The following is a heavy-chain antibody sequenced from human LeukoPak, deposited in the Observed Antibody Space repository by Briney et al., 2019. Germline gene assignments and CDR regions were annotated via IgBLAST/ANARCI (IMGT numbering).Heavy chain of an antibody. CDR1: GFTFSTYA. CDR3: ARKIEPGWFDP. Sequence: GGSLRLSCAASGFTFSTYAMYWVRQAPGKGLEWVAVISYDGSNKYYADSVKGRFTISRDNSKNTLYLQMNSLRAEDTAVHYCARKIEPGWFDPWGQGTLVTVSS. V-gene: IGHV3-30-3*01. CDR2: ISYDGSNK. D-gene: IGHD2/OR15-2a*01. J-gene: IGHJ5*02.